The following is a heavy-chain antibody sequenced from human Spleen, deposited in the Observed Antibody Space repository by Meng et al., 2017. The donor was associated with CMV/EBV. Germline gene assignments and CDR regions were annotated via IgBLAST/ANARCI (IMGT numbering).Heavy chain of an antibody. Sequence: SETLSLTCAVYGGSFSGYYWSWIRQPPGKGLEWIGEINHSGSTNYNPSLKSRVTISVDTSKNQFSLKLSSVTAADTAVYYCARGRGIIQLKYYFDYWGQGTLVTVSS. CDR1: GGSFSGYY. J-gene: IGHJ4*02. V-gene: IGHV4-34*01. D-gene: IGHD3-10*01. CDR2: INHSGST. CDR3: ARGRGIIQLKYYFDY.